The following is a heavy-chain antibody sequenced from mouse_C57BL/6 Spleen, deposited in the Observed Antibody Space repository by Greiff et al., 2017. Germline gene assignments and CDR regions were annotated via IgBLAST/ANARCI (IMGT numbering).Heavy chain of an antibody. D-gene: IGHD3-2*02. CDR3: ARDSSGYVYYFDY. Sequence: VKLVESGGGLVKPGGSLKLSCAASGFTFSSYAMSWVRQTPEKRLEWVATISDGGSYTYYPDNVKGRFTISRDNAKNNLYLQMSHLKSKDTAMYYCARDSSGYVYYFDYWGQGTTLTVSS. CDR2: ISDGGSYT. V-gene: IGHV5-4*01. J-gene: IGHJ2*01. CDR1: GFTFSSYA.